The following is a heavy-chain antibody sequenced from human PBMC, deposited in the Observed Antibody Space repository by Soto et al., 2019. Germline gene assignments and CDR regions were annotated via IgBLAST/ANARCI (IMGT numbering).Heavy chain of an antibody. V-gene: IGHV1-18*01. CDR3: VMVDNYVTPTPQDV. D-gene: IGHD3-16*01. Sequence: QVQLVQSGDEVKKPGASVKVACKASGYIFVNYGIAWVRQAGGKGLEWMGWSSPYTVNTHSATKVQGRLTMTTDTSTSTAYMDLGSLTSYDTAVYYCVMVDNYVTPTPQDVWAQGTTVTVSS. CDR1: GYIFVNYG. J-gene: IGHJ6*02. CDR2: SSPYTVNT.